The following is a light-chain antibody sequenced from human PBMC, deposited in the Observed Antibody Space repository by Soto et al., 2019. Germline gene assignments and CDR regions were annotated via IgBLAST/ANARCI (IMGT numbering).Light chain of an antibody. CDR1: QSVSSIY. Sequence: EIVLTQSPGTLSLSPGERATLSCRASQSVSSIYLAWYQQKPGQAPRLLIYCASSRATGIPDRFSGSGSGTDFTLNISRLEPEDFAVYYCQQYGSSPITFGQGTKLEIK. CDR2: CAS. J-gene: IGKJ2*01. V-gene: IGKV3-20*01. CDR3: QQYGSSPIT.